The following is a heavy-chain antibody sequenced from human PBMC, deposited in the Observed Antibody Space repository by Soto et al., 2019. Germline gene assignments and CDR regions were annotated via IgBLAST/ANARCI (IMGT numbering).Heavy chain of an antibody. V-gene: IGHV1-3*01. Sequence: EASVKVSCKASGYTFTSYAIHWVRQAPGQRLEWMGWINAGNGNTKYSQKFQGRVTITRDTSASTAYMELSSLRSEDTAVYYCARGRGVPAAIMLAYWGQGTLVTVSS. CDR3: ARGRGVPAAIMLAY. D-gene: IGHD2-2*01. J-gene: IGHJ4*02. CDR2: INAGNGNT. CDR1: GYTFTSYA.